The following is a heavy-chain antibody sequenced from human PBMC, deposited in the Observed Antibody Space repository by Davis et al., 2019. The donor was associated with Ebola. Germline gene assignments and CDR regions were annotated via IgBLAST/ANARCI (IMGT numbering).Heavy chain of an antibody. J-gene: IGHJ3*02. CDR3: ATLRRTITGMDDGFDI. CDR2: IYTGDSDT. D-gene: IGHD1-20*01. V-gene: IGHV5-51*01. Sequence: GESLKISCQDPGNSFNTHWIGWVRQMPGKGLEWMGIIYTGDSDTRYSPSFRGQVTISADKSIKTAFLQWSSLKASDTAMYYCATLRRTITGMDDGFDIWGQGTMVTVSS. CDR1: GNSFNTHW.